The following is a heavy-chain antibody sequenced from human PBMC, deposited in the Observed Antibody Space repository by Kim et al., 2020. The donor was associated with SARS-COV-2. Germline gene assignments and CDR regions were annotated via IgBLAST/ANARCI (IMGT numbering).Heavy chain of an antibody. CDR2: ISTGSSTR. D-gene: IGHD3-10*01. Sequence: GGSLRLSCAASGFTFSSHSMNWVRQAPGKGPEWVSYISTGSSTRYYADSVKGRFTISRDNAKNSLYLQMNSLRDEDTAVYYCVREGTYYYAMDVWGQGTT. V-gene: IGHV3-48*02. CDR3: VREGTYYYAMDV. CDR1: GFTFSSHS. J-gene: IGHJ6*02.